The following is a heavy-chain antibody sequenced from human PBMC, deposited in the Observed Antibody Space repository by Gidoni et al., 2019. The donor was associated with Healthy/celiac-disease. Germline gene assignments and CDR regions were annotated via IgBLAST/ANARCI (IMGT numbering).Heavy chain of an antibody. J-gene: IGHJ3*02. CDR1: GFTFTRSA. CDR2: IVVGSGNT. D-gene: IGHD3-22*01. V-gene: IGHV1-58*02. Sequence: QMQLVQSGPEVQKPGPSVTVSCKASGFTFTRSAMQWVRQARGQSLEWIGWIVVGSGNTNYAQKFQERVTITRDMSTSTAYMELSSLRSEDTAVYYCAAAYNYDSSGYPPEAFDIWGQGTMVTVSS. CDR3: AAAYNYDSSGYPPEAFDI.